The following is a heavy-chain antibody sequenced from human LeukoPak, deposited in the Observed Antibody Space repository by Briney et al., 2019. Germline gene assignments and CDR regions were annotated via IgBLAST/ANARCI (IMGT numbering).Heavy chain of an antibody. Sequence: ASVKVSCKASGYTFTGYYMHWVRQAPGQGLEWMGWISAYNGNTNYAQKLQGRVTMTTDTSTSTAYMELRSLRSDDTAVYYCAREEIVGATTVAYFDYWGQGTLVTVSS. CDR3: AREEIVGATTVAYFDY. D-gene: IGHD1-26*01. CDR2: ISAYNGNT. J-gene: IGHJ4*02. CDR1: GYTFTGYY. V-gene: IGHV1-18*04.